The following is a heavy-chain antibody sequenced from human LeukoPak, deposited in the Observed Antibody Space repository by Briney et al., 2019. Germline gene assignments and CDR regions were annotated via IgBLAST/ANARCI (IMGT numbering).Heavy chain of an antibody. D-gene: IGHD3-9*01. Sequence: GASVKVSCKASGYTFTSYGISWVRQAPGQGLEWMGWISAYNGNTNYAQKLQGRVTMTTDTSTSTAYMELSSLRSEDTAVYYCAGKDYDILTGYHLWGQGTLVTVSS. CDR1: GYTFTSYG. CDR2: ISAYNGNT. CDR3: AGKDYDILTGYHL. J-gene: IGHJ5*02. V-gene: IGHV1-18*01.